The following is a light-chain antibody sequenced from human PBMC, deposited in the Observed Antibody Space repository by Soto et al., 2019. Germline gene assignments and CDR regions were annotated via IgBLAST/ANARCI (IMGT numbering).Light chain of an antibody. CDR1: QVISSA. Sequence: AIQLTQSPCSLSASVGDRVTITCRASQVISSALAWHQLKPGKAPKLLIYDAPSLKSGVHSKFSGSGSGTEFTLTHSSLQPEDFSTYYFLHFNSYPITFGQGTRLEIK. V-gene: IGKV1-13*02. CDR2: DAP. CDR3: LHFNSYPIT. J-gene: IGKJ5*01.